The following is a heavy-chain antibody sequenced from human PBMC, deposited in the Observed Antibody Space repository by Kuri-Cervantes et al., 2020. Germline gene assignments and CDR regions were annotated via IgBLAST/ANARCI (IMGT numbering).Heavy chain of an antibody. J-gene: IGHJ4*02. CDR1: GFTFSNAW. Sequence: GESLKISCAASGFTFSNAWMSWVRQAPGKGLEWVAVISYDGSNKYYADSVKGRFTISRDNSKNTLYLQMNSLRAEDTAVYYCARESSGWYTADYWGQGTLVTVSS. V-gene: IGHV3-30-3*01. CDR3: ARESSGWYTADY. CDR2: ISYDGSNK. D-gene: IGHD6-19*01.